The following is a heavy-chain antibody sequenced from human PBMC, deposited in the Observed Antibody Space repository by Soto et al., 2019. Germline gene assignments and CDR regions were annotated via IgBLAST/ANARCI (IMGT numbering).Heavy chain of an antibody. V-gene: IGHV3-21*01. CDR3: AREMVAARGSDYYYYYGTDD. CDR2: ICSSSSYI. CDR1: GFTFSSYS. Sequence: GGSLRLSCAASGFTFSSYSMNWVRQAPGKGLEWVSSICSSSSYIYYADSVKGRFTISRDNAKNSLYLQMNSLRAEDTAVYYCAREMVAARGSDYYYYYGTDDWGQGATVTVSS. J-gene: IGHJ6*02. D-gene: IGHD6-6*01.